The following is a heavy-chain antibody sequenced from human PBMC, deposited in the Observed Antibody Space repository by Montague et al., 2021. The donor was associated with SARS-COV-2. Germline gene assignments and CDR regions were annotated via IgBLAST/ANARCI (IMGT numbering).Heavy chain of an antibody. J-gene: IGHJ5*02. CDR1: GASISNGGYT. CDR2: IYQSGTT. Sequence: TLSLTCAVSGASISNGGYTWSWIRRPPGKGLEWIGYIYQSGTTCYSPSLKSRVTMSVDKSKNQFSLQLTSVIAADTAIYFCARSMIRGGLNWFDPWGQGTLVTVSS. CDR3: ARSMIRGGLNWFDP. V-gene: IGHV4-30-2*01. D-gene: IGHD3-10*01.